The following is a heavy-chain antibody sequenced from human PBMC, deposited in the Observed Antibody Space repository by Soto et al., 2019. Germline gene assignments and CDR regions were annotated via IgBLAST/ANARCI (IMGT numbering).Heavy chain of an antibody. CDR1: GFTFSDYY. J-gene: IGHJ4*02. V-gene: IGHV3-11*01. CDR2: ISSSGSTI. CDR3: ARDREHSSSCYESTSEYYFDY. Sequence: QVQLVESGGGLVKPGGSLRLSCAASGFTFSDYYMSWIRQAPGKGLEWVSYISSSGSTIYYADSVKGRFTISRDNAKNSLYLQMNSLRAEDTAVYYCARDREHSSSCYESTSEYYFDYWGQGTLVTVSS. D-gene: IGHD6-13*01.